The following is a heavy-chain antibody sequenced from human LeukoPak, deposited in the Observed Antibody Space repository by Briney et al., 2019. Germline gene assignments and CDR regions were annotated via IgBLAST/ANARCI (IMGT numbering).Heavy chain of an antibody. CDR2: INPSGGST. D-gene: IGHD3-16*01. V-gene: IGHV1-46*01. Sequence: GASVKVSCKASGYTFTSYYMHWVRQAPGQGLEWMGMINPSGGSTSYAQKFQGRVTMTRDMSTSTVYMELSSLRSEDTAVYYCARDLTPGGLPMGYWGQGTLVTVPS. CDR1: GYTFTSYY. CDR3: ARDLTPGGLPMGY. J-gene: IGHJ4*02.